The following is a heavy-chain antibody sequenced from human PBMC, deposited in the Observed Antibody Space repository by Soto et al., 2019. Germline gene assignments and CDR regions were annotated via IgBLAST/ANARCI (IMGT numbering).Heavy chain of an antibody. J-gene: IGHJ4*02. V-gene: IGHV1-24*01. Sequence: ASVKVSCKVSGYTLTELSMHWVRQAPGKGLEWMGGFDPEDGETIYAQKFQGRVTMTEDTSTDTAYMELSSLRSEDTAVYYCATVRMMPAVAGLYYFDYWGQGTLVTVSS. CDR3: ATVRMMPAVAGLYYFDY. CDR1: GYTLTELS. D-gene: IGHD6-19*01. CDR2: FDPEDGET.